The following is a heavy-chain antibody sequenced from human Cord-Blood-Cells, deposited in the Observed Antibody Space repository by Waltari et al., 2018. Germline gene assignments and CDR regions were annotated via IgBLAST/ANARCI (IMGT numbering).Heavy chain of an antibody. Sequence: QVQLVQSGAEVKKPGSSVKVSCKASGGTFSSYAISWVRQAPGHGLEWMGGIIPSLGIANDAQKFQGRVTITADKSTSTAYMELSSLRSEDTAVYYCARDLTGDDAFDIWGQGTMVTVSS. D-gene: IGHD7-27*01. CDR2: IIPSLGIA. V-gene: IGHV1-69*10. J-gene: IGHJ3*02. CDR1: GGTFSSYA. CDR3: ARDLTGDDAFDI.